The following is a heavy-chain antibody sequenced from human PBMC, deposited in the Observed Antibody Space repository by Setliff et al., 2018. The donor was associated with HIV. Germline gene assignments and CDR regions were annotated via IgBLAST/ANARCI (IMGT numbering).Heavy chain of an antibody. Sequence: PSETLSLTCTVSGYSISSGYYWGWIRQPPGKGLEWIGSIYHSGSTTYNPSLKSRVTISVDTTKSQISPKLISVTAADTAVFYCVRVDYGDYDFDYWGQGTLVTVSS. CDR3: VRVDYGDYDFDY. V-gene: IGHV4-38-2*02. D-gene: IGHD4-17*01. CDR2: IYHSGST. J-gene: IGHJ4*02. CDR1: GYSISSGYY.